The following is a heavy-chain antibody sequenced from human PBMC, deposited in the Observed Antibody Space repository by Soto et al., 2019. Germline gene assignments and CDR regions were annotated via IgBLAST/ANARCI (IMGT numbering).Heavy chain of an antibody. CDR3: ARDRGTATKYYYYGMDV. CDR2: ISYDGSNK. Sequence: PGGSLRLSCAASGSTFSSYAMHWVRQAPGKGLEWVAVISYDGSNKYYADSVKGRFTISRDNSKNTLYLQMNSLRAEDTAVYYCARDRGTATKYYYYGMDVWGQGTTVTVSS. J-gene: IGHJ6*02. CDR1: GSTFSSYA. V-gene: IGHV3-30-3*01. D-gene: IGHD6-13*01.